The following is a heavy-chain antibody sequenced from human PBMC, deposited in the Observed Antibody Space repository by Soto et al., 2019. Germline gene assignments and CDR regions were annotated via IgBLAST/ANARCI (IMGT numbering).Heavy chain of an antibody. CDR3: ASIGDCSGGSCYSGDYYMDV. CDR2: IYHSGST. D-gene: IGHD2-15*01. J-gene: IGHJ6*03. Sequence: SETLSLTCAVSSGSISSSNWWSWVRQPPGKGLEWIGEIYHSGSTNYNPSLKSRVTISVDKSKNQFSLELSSVTAADTAVYYCASIGDCSGGSCYSGDYYMDVWGKGTTVTVSS. CDR1: SGSISSSNW. V-gene: IGHV4-4*02.